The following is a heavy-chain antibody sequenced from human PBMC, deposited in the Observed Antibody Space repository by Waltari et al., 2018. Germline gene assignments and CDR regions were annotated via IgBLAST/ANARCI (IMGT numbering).Heavy chain of an antibody. Sequence: QVQLVQSGAEVKKPGASAKVSCKASGNIFTTYYIHWVRQAPGQGLEWMGMCNPNDGTKSYAQKFKGGVTLTRDISTLTVYMELRSLRSEDTAIYYCSTFLRNLDWLSDGHDALEIWGRGTKVTVSS. CDR1: GNIFTTYY. CDR3: STFLRNLDWLSDGHDALEI. J-gene: IGHJ3*02. D-gene: IGHD3-9*01. CDR2: CNPNDGTK. V-gene: IGHV1-46*03.